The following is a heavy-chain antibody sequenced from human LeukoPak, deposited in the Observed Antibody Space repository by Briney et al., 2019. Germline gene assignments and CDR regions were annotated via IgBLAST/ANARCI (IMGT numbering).Heavy chain of an antibody. Sequence: SVKVSCKASGGTFSSYAISWVRQAPGQGLEWMGGIIPIFGTANYAQKFQGRVTITADKSTSTAYMELSSLRSEDTAVYYCARDRGDCSGGSCGRYYYGMDVWGKGTTVTVSS. CDR3: ARDRGDCSGGSCGRYYYGMDV. CDR2: IIPIFGTA. J-gene: IGHJ6*04. V-gene: IGHV1-69*06. CDR1: GGTFSSYA. D-gene: IGHD2-15*01.